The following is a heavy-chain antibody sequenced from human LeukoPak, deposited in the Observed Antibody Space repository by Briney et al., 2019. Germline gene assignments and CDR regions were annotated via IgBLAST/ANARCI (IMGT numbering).Heavy chain of an antibody. CDR3: ARAGYSMDTEYFQH. Sequence: GGSLRLSCAASGFTFSSYEMNWVRQAPGKGLEWVSYISNSGTAIYYADSVKGRYTISRDNAKSSLYLQMNSLRAEDTAVYYCARAGYSMDTEYFQHWGQGTLVTVSS. J-gene: IGHJ1*01. CDR2: ISNSGTAI. V-gene: IGHV3-48*03. CDR1: GFTFSSYE. D-gene: IGHD5-18*01.